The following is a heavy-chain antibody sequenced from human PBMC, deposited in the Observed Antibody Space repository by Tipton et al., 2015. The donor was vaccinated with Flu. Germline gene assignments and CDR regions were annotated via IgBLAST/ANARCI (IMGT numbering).Heavy chain of an antibody. V-gene: IGHV3-9*01. CDR1: GFTFDDYA. J-gene: IGHJ4*02. CDR2: ISWNSGSI. D-gene: IGHD5-18*01. CDR3: AKDNGYSYGSFDY. Sequence: CAASGFTFDDYAMHWVRQAPGKGLEWVSGISWNSGSIGYADSVKGRFTISRDNAKNSLYLQMNSLRAEDTALYYCAKDNGYSYGSFDYWGQGTLVTVSS.